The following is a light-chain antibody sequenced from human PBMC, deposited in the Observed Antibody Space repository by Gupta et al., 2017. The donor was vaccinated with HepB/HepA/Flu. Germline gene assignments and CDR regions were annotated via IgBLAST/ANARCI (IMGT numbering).Light chain of an antibody. CDR3: TLALPTRPT. J-gene: IGKJ1*01. Sequence: EIVMTQSPLSLPVTPGEPASISCRSSQSRLHSNGYNSLNWYLQKPGQSPQLLLYLGFNRASGVPDRLSGSRSSTDFRLKISRMVAADDGSYYCTLALPTRPTFGQGTKVEIK. CDR2: LGF. CDR1: QSRLHSNGYNS. V-gene: IGKV2-28*01.